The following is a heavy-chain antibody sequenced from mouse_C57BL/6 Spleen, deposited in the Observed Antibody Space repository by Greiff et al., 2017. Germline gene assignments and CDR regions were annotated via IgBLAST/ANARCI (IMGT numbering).Heavy chain of an antibody. CDR3: TRRDGGYAMDY. Sequence: EVQLQESGTVLARPGASVKMSCKTSGYTFTSYWMHWVKQRPGQGLEWIGAIYPGNSDTSYNQKFKGKAKLTAATSASTAYMELSSLTNEDSAVYYCTRRDGGYAMDYWGQGTSVTVSS. CDR1: GYTFTSYW. D-gene: IGHD3-3*01. CDR2: IYPGNSDT. J-gene: IGHJ4*01. V-gene: IGHV1-5*01.